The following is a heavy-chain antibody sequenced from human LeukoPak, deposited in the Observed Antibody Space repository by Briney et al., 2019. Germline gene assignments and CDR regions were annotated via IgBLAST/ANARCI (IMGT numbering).Heavy chain of an antibody. CDR2: ISAYNGNT. Sequence: GASVKVSCKASGYTFTSYGISWVRQAPGQGLEWMGWISAYNGNTNYAQKLQGRVTMTTDTSTSTAYMELRSLRSDDTAVYYCARPRTVLSGTPAEAFDIWGQGTMVTVSS. D-gene: IGHD1-1*01. V-gene: IGHV1-18*01. CDR1: GYTFTSYG. CDR3: ARPRTVLSGTPAEAFDI. J-gene: IGHJ3*02.